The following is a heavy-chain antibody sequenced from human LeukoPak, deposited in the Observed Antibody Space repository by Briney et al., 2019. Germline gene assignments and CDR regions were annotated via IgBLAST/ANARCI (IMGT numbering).Heavy chain of an antibody. V-gene: IGHV4-34*01. D-gene: IGHD4-11*01. Sequence: SETLSLTCAVYGGSFSGYYWSWIRQPPGKGLEWIGEINHSGSTNYNPSLKSRVTISVDTSKNQFSLKLSSVTAADTAVYYCARGPDYSNYEDAFDIWGQGTMVTVSS. J-gene: IGHJ3*02. CDR2: INHSGST. CDR3: ARGPDYSNYEDAFDI. CDR1: GGSFSGYY.